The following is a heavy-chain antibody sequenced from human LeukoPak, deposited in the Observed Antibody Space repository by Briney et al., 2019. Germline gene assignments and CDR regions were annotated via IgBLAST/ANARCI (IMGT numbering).Heavy chain of an antibody. Sequence: SVTVSCKASGGTFSSYAISWVRQAPGQGLEWMGGIIPIFGTANYAQKFQGRVTITADESTSTAYMELSSLRSEDTAVYYCASSPAWFLRAPKYYFDYWGQGTLVTVSS. V-gene: IGHV1-69*13. CDR1: GGTFSSYA. D-gene: IGHD2/OR15-2a*01. CDR2: IIPIFGTA. J-gene: IGHJ4*02. CDR3: ASSPAWFLRAPKYYFDY.